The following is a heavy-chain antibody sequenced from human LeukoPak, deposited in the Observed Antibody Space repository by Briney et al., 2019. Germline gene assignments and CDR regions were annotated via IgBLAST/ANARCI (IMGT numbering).Heavy chain of an antibody. Sequence: GGSLRLSCAASGFTFSSFNMNWVRQAPGKAMEWVSSITSSGTHIFYADSVRGRFTISRDNAKNSLYLQMNNLRAEDTAVYYCAKTRGSGPFDYWGQGTLVTVSS. J-gene: IGHJ4*02. CDR3: AKTRGSGPFDY. CDR2: ITSSGTHI. CDR1: GFTFSSFN. V-gene: IGHV3-21*04. D-gene: IGHD3-10*01.